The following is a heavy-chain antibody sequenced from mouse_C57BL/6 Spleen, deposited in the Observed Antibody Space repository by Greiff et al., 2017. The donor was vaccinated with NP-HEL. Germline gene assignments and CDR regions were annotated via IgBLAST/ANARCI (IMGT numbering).Heavy chain of an antibody. D-gene: IGHD1-1*01. J-gene: IGHJ2*01. V-gene: IGHV5-9*01. CDR2: ISGGGGNT. CDR3: ARQEDYYGSFDY. Sequence: EVNVVESGGGLVKPGGSLKLSCAASGFTFSSYTMSWVRQTPEKRLEWVATISGGGGNTYYPDSVKGRFTISRDNAKNTLYLQMSSLRSEDTALYYCARQEDYYGSFDYWGQGTTLTVSS. CDR1: GFTFSSYT.